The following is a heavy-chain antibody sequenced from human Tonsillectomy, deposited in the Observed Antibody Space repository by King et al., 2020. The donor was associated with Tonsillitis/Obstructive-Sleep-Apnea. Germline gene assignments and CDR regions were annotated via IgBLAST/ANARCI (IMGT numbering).Heavy chain of an antibody. J-gene: IGHJ4*02. CDR2: RWYDGTNE. CDR3: ARDRYCSSMSCYTFDH. D-gene: IGHD2-2*02. V-gene: IGHV3-33*01. CDR1: GFTFSSYG. Sequence: VQLVESGGGVVQPGGSLRLSCAASGFTFSSYGMHWVRQAPGKGLEWVAVRWYDGTNENYADSVKGRFIIARDNSRNTLYLQMNSLRAEDTAVYYCARDRYCSSMSCYTFDHWGQGTLVTVSS.